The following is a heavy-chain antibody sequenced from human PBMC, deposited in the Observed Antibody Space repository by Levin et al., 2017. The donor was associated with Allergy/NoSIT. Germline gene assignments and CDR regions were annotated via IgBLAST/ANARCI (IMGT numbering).Heavy chain of an antibody. CDR1: GFTFSDYY. CDR2: ISSSGSTI. J-gene: IGHJ4*02. Sequence: GESLKISCAASGFTFSDYYMSWIRQAPGKGLEWVSYISSSGSTIYYADSVKGRFTISRDNAKNSLYLQMNSLRAEDTAVYYCARESESHFDYWGQGTLVTVSS. V-gene: IGHV3-11*01. D-gene: IGHD1-14*01. CDR3: ARESESHFDY.